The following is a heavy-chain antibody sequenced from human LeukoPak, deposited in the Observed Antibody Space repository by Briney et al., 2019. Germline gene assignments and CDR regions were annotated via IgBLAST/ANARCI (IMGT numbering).Heavy chain of an antibody. V-gene: IGHV4-39*01. D-gene: IGHD3-22*01. CDR1: GGSISSSSYY. J-gene: IGHJ4*02. Sequence: SETLSLTCTVSGGSISSSSYYWGWIRQPPGKGLEWIGSIYYSGSTYYNPSLKRRVTISVDTSKNQFSLKLSSVTAADTAVYYCAVLNYYDSSGYLDYWGQGTLVTVSS. CDR3: AVLNYYDSSGYLDY. CDR2: IYYSGST.